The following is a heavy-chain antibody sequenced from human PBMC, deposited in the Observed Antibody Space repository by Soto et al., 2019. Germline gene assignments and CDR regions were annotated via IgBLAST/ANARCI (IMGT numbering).Heavy chain of an antibody. CDR2: IYYSGST. J-gene: IGHJ4*02. V-gene: IGHV4-31*03. D-gene: IGHD5-12*01. CDR3: ARGRWEMATIYFDY. CDR1: GGSISSGGYY. Sequence: PSETLSLTCTVSGGSISSGGYYWSWIRQHPGKGLEWIGYIYYSGSTYYNPSLKSRVTISVDTSKNQFSLKLSSVTAADTAVYYYARGRWEMATIYFDYWGQGTLVTVSS.